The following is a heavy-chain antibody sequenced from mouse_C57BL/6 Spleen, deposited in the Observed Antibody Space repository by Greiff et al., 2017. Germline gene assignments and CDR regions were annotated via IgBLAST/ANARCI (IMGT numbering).Heavy chain of an antibody. CDR2: IDPSDSET. Sequence: QVQLQQPGAELVRPGSSVKLSCKASGYTFTSYWMQWVKQRPIQGLEWIGNIDPSDSETHYNQKFKDKATLTVDKSSSTAYMQLSSLTSEDSAVYYCASLYGSSYYWGQGTTLTVSS. J-gene: IGHJ2*01. CDR1: GYTFTSYW. D-gene: IGHD1-1*01. V-gene: IGHV1-52*01. CDR3: ASLYGSSYY.